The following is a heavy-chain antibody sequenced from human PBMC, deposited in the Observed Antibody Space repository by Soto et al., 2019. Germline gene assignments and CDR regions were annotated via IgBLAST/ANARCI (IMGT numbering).Heavy chain of an antibody. V-gene: IGHV3-48*02. CDR2: ISSSSATI. D-gene: IGHD1-26*01. CDR3: AREDIVGATPDY. CDR1: GFTFRIYL. J-gene: IGHJ4*02. Sequence: PGGSLILSCAASGFTFRIYLMHWVRQAPGRGLEWLSYISSSSATIYYTDSVKGRFTISRDNAKDSLYLQMSSLGDDDTAVYYCAREDIVGATPDYWGQGTLVTVSS.